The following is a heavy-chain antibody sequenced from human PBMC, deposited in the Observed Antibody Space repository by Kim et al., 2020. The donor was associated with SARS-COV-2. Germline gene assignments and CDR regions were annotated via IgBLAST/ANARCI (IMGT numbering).Heavy chain of an antibody. CDR1: GFTFSSYW. CDR3: AREEMTMIVVVITPVYYYGMDD. D-gene: IGHD3-22*01. Sequence: GGSLRLSCAASGFTFSSYWMSWVRQAPGKGLEWVANIKQDGSEKYYVDSVKGRFTISRDNAKNSLYLQMNSLRAEDTAVYYCAREEMTMIVVVITPVYYYGMDDWGQGTTVTVSS. CDR2: IKQDGSEK. J-gene: IGHJ6*02. V-gene: IGHV3-7*01.